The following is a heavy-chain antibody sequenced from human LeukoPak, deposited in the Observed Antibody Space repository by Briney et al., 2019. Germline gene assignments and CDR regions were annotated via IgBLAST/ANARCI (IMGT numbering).Heavy chain of an antibody. Sequence: PSETLSLTCTVSGGSISSSPYYWAWIRQPPGKGLEGIASIYYSGSTYYNPSLKSRFTISADTSKNQFSLKLSSVTAADTDVYYCVSDRGADCRAGSCYEYWXQGTLVTVSS. J-gene: IGHJ4*02. CDR3: VSDRGADCRAGSCYEY. CDR2: IYYSGST. D-gene: IGHD2-15*01. CDR1: GGSISSSPYY. V-gene: IGHV4-39*07.